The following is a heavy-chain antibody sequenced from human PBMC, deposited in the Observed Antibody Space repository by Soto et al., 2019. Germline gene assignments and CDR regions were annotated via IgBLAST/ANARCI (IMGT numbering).Heavy chain of an antibody. J-gene: IGHJ4*02. D-gene: IGHD5-12*01. CDR2: IYYSDST. Sequence: PSETLSLTCTVSGGSSSRYYWSWIRQPPGKGLQYIGYIYYSDSTSYKPSLKSRVTISVATSKYQFSLKLSSVTAADTAVYYCVRHAQWIIRAYWGQGSLVTVSS. CDR3: VRHAQWIIRAY. V-gene: IGHV4-59*08. CDR1: GGSSSRYY.